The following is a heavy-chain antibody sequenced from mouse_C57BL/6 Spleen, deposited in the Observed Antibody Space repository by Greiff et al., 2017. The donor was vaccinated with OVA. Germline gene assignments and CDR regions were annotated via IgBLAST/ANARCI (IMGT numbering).Heavy chain of an antibody. J-gene: IGHJ1*03. Sequence: DVMLVESGEGLVKPGGSLKLSCAASGFTFSSYAMSWVRQTPEKRLEWVAYISSGGDYIYYADTVKGRFTISRDNARNTLYLQMSSLKSEDTAMYYCTRGLYDYDYWYFDVWGTGTTVTVSS. CDR1: GFTFSSYA. CDR3: TRGLYDYDYWYFDV. D-gene: IGHD2-4*01. CDR2: ISSGGDYI. V-gene: IGHV5-9-1*02.